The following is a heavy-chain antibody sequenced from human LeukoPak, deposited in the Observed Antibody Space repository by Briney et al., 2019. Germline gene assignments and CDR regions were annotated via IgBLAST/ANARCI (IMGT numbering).Heavy chain of an antibody. V-gene: IGHV1-2*02. CDR3: ARSGITTIPNFDY. CDR2: INPNSGAT. J-gene: IGHJ4*02. D-gene: IGHD5-12*01. CDR1: GYTFSGYY. Sequence: ASVKVSCKASGYTFSGYYIHWVRQAPGQGLELMGWINPNSGATNNAQKFQGRVTLNRDRSISTVYMELNKLRSDDTAVYYCARSGITTIPNFDYWGQGSLVTVSS.